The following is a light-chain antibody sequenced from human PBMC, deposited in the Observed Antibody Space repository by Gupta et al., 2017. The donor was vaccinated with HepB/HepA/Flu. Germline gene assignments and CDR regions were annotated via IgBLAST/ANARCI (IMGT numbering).Light chain of an antibody. CDR1: SSDVGGYNY. CDR3: SSYTRSSTLGV. V-gene: IGLV2-14*01. J-gene: IGLJ1*01. CDR2: DVS. Sequence: QSALPQPASVSGSPGQSITISCTGPSSDVGGYNYVSWYQQHPDKAPKLMIYDVSNRPSGVSNRFSGSKSGNTASLTISGRQAEDEADYYCSSYTRSSTLGVFGTGTKVTVL.